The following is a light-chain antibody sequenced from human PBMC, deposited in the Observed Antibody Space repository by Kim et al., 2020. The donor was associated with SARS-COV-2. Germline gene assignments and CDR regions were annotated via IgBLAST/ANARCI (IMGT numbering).Light chain of an antibody. J-gene: IGKJ1*01. Sequence: EIVMTQSPATLSVSPGERATLSCRASQSVGSNLAWYQQKPGQAPRLLIYGASTRATGIPARFSGSGSGTEFTLTISSLQSEDFALYYCQQYNNWPWTFGQGTKVDIK. CDR2: GAS. CDR3: QQYNNWPWT. CDR1: QSVGSN. V-gene: IGKV3-15*01.